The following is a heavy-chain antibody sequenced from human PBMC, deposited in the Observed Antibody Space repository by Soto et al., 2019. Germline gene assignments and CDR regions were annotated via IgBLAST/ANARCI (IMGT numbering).Heavy chain of an antibody. Sequence: ASVKVSCKASGYTFTRYGVSWVRQAPGQGLEWMGWISAYNGNTNYAQKLQGRVTMTTDTSTSTAYMELRSLRSEDTAVYYCARGWYYYGPIDPWGQGTLVTVSS. CDR2: ISAYNGNT. V-gene: IGHV1-18*01. J-gene: IGHJ5*02. CDR1: GYTFTRYG. CDR3: ARGWYYYGPIDP. D-gene: IGHD3-10*01.